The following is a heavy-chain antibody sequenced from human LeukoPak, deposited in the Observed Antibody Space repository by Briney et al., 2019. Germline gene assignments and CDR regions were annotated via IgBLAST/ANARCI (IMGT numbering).Heavy chain of an antibody. CDR2: ISGSGGST. CDR1: GFTFSSYA. D-gene: IGHD2-15*01. CDR3: AKDSLKDIVVVVAATREGY. V-gene: IGHV3-23*01. Sequence: GGSLGLSCAASGFTFSSYAMGWVRQAPGKGLEWVSAISGSGGSTYYADSVKGRFTISRDNSKNTLYLQMNSLRAEDTAVYYCAKDSLKDIVVVVAATREGYWGQGTLVTVSS. J-gene: IGHJ4*02.